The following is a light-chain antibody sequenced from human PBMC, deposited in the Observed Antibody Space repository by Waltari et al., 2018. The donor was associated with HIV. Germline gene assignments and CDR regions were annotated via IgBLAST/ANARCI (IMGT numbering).Light chain of an antibody. J-gene: IGLJ2*01. Sequence: QSALTQPASVSGSPGQSTTLSCTGASSDVGRYNSVPWYQHHPGKAPKLIIYDVSNRPSGVSKRFSGSKSGTTASLTISGLQAEDEADYYCSSYTSSRTVVFGGGTKLTVL. CDR3: SSYTSSRTVV. CDR2: DVS. CDR1: SSDVGRYNS. V-gene: IGLV2-14*03.